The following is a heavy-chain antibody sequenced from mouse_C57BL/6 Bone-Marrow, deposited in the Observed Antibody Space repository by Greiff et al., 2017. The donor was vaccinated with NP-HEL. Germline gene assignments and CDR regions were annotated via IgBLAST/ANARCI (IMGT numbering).Heavy chain of an antibody. CDR2: IDPENGDT. CDR3: TTDSNYGY. Sequence: EVQLQQSGAELVRPGASVKLSCTASGFNIKDDYMHWVKQRPEQGLEWIGWIDPENGDTEYASKFQGKATITADTSSNTAYLQLSSLTSEGTAVYYCTTDSNYGYWGQGTTLTVSS. V-gene: IGHV14-4*01. D-gene: IGHD2-5*01. J-gene: IGHJ2*01. CDR1: GFNIKDDY.